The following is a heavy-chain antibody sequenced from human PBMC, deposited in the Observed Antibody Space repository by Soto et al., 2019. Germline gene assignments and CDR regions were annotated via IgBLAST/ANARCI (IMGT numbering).Heavy chain of an antibody. Sequence: PGGSLSLSCAASGFTFSSYAMIWVRQAPGKGLEWVSAISGSGGSTYYADSVKGRFTISRDNSKNTLYLQMNSLRAEDTAVYYCATYGSGSYPHDAFDIWGQGTMVTVS. V-gene: IGHV3-23*01. D-gene: IGHD3-10*01. CDR2: ISGSGGST. J-gene: IGHJ3*02. CDR3: ATYGSGSYPHDAFDI. CDR1: GFTFSSYA.